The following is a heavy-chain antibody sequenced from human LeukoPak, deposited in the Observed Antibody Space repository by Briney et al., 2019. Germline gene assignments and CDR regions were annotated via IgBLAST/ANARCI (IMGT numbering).Heavy chain of an antibody. CDR3: GRSLNDAWFDP. J-gene: IGHJ5*02. D-gene: IGHD1-1*01. CDR1: GGSISGSSYY. CDR2: IYYTGST. V-gene: IGHV4-39*01. Sequence: PSETLSLTCTVSGGSISGSSYYWGWIRQPPGEGLEWIGNIYYTGSTSYSPSLKSRVTISVDTSKNQFSLKLTSVTAADTAVYFCGRSLNDAWFDPWGQGTLVTVSS.